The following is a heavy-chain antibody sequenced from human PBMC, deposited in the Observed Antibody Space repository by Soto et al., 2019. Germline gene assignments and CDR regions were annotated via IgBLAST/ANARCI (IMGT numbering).Heavy chain of an antibody. Sequence: AASVKVSCKASGYTFTSYDINWVRQATGQGLEWMGWMNPNSGNTGYAQKFQGRVTMTRNTSISTAYMELSSLRSEDTAVYYCAVYSSSWYGIWYYYYGMDVWGQGTTVTVSS. D-gene: IGHD6-13*01. CDR1: GYTFTSYD. V-gene: IGHV1-8*01. CDR2: MNPNSGNT. CDR3: AVYSSSWYGIWYYYYGMDV. J-gene: IGHJ6*02.